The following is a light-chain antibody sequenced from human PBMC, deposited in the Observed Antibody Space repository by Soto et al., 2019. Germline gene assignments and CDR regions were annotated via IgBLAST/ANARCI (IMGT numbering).Light chain of an antibody. CDR1: SSDVGGYNY. CDR2: DVS. V-gene: IGLV2-14*01. J-gene: IGLJ2*01. CDR3: SSYTSSSNVV. Sequence: QSALTQAASVSGSPGQSITISCTGTSSDVGGYNYVSWYQQHPGKAPKLMIYDVSNRPSGVSNRFSGSKSGNTASLTISGLQAEDEADYYCSSYTSSSNVVFGGGTKLTFL.